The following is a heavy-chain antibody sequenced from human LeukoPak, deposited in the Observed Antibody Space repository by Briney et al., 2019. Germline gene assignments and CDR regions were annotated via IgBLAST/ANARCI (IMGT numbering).Heavy chain of an antibody. Sequence: GGALRLSCAASGFTFSSYAMSWVRQAPGKGLEGVSAISGSGCSTYYADSVKGRFTISRDNSKNTLYLQMNSLRAEDTAVYYCATRISPSCSGGSCRGDYWGQGPLVTVSS. D-gene: IGHD2-15*01. V-gene: IGHV3-23*01. CDR3: ATRISPSCSGGSCRGDY. J-gene: IGHJ4*02. CDR2: ISGSGCST. CDR1: GFTFSSYA.